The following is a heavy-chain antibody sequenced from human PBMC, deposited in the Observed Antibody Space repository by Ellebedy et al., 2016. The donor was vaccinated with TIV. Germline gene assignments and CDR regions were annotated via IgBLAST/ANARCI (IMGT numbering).Heavy chain of an antibody. CDR2: IYYSGST. CDR3: ARDCPEDYGDYGRFNWFDP. J-gene: IGHJ5*02. Sequence: SETLSLXXTVSGGSISSGGYYWSCIRQHPGKGLEWIGYIYYSGSTYYNPSLKSRVTISVDTSKNQFSLKLSSVTAADTAVYYCARDCPEDYGDYGRFNWFDPWGQGTLVTVSS. CDR1: GGSISSGGYY. V-gene: IGHV4-31*03. D-gene: IGHD4-17*01.